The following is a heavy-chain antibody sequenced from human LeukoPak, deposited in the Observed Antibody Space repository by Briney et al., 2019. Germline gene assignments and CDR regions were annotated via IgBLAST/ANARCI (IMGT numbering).Heavy chain of an antibody. J-gene: IGHJ4*02. CDR1: GFTFSSYA. CDR3: AKGVYYYDSSGYYYTYYFDY. V-gene: IGHV3-23*01. D-gene: IGHD3-22*01. CDR2: IRGGGGST. Sequence: GGSLRLSCAASGFTFSSYAMSWVRQARGKGLEWVSAIRGGGGSTYYADSVKGRLTISRDNSKNTLYLQMNSLRAEDTAVYYCAKGVYYYDSSGYYYTYYFDYWGQGTLVTVSS.